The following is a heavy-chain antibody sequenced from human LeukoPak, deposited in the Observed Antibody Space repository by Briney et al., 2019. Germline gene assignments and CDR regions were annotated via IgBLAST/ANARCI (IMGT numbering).Heavy chain of an antibody. D-gene: IGHD6-6*01. CDR1: GYTFTGYY. J-gene: IGHJ4*02. Sequence: ASVKVSCKASGYTFTGYYMHWVRQAPGQGLEWMGWINPNSGGTNYAQKFQGRVTMTRDTSISTAYMELSRLRSDDTAVYYCARDVGRLSHEYSSSLSFDYWGQGTLVTVSS. V-gene: IGHV1-2*02. CDR2: INPNSGGT. CDR3: ARDVGRLSHEYSSSLSFDY.